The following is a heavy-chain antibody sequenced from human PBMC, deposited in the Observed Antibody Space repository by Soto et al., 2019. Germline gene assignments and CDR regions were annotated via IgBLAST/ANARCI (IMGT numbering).Heavy chain of an antibody. Sequence: PGGSLRLSCAASGFTFTSYGMHWVRQAPGKGLEWMALILHDGSAEYYADSVKGRFTISRDNSKNTLYLQMNSLRAEDTAVYYCARSRDGYSFYFYYGMHGSGQGTTVTVYS. CDR3: ARSRDGYSFYFYYGMHG. D-gene: IGHD4-4*01. CDR2: ILHDGSAE. V-gene: IGHV3-30*03. CDR1: GFTFTSYG. J-gene: IGHJ6*02.